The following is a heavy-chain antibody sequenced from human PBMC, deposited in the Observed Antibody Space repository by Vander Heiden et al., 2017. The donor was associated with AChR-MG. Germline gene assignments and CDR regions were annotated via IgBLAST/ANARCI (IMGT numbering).Heavy chain of an antibody. Sequence: EVQLVESGGGLVQPGGSLRLSCAASGFTFSSYDMHWVRQATGKGLEWVSAIGTAGDTYYPGSVKGRFTISRENAKNSLYLQMNSLRAGDTAVYYCARGIPGGYSYGYVGGGSVDYWGQGTLVTVSS. CDR1: GFTFSSYD. CDR3: ARGIPGGYSYGYVGGGSVDY. J-gene: IGHJ4*02. CDR2: IGTAGDT. D-gene: IGHD5-18*01. V-gene: IGHV3-13*01.